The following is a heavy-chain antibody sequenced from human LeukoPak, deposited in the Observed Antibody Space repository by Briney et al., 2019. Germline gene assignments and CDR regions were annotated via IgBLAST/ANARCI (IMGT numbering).Heavy chain of an antibody. J-gene: IGHJ4*02. D-gene: IGHD1-26*01. Sequence: GGSLRLSCAASGFTFSSYSMNWVRQAPGKGLEWVSSISSSSSYIYYADSVKGRFTISRDNAKNSLYLQMNSLRAEDTAVYYCARAEGIGGSYYLFDYWGQGTLVTVSS. CDR1: GFTFSSYS. CDR3: ARAEGIGGSYYLFDY. CDR2: ISSSSSYI. V-gene: IGHV3-21*01.